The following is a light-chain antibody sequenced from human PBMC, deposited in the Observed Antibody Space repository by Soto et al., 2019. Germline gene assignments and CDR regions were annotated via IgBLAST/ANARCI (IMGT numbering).Light chain of an antibody. CDR1: QSISSW. CDR3: QQYNSYST. CDR2: DAS. Sequence: DIQMTQSPSTLSASVGDRVTITCRASQSISSWLAWYQQKPGKAPKLLIYDASSLESGVPSRFSGSGSATEFTLTTSSLQPDDFATYYCQQYNSYSTFGQGTKLEIK. J-gene: IGKJ2*01. V-gene: IGKV1-5*01.